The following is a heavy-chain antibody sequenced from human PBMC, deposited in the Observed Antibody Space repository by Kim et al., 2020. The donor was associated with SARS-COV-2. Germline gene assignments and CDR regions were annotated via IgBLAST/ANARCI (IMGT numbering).Heavy chain of an antibody. CDR2: IYYSGST. CDR1: GGSISSYY. D-gene: IGHD1-26*01. Sequence: SETLSLTCTVSGGSISSYYWSWIRQPPGKGLEWIGYIYYSGSTNYNPSLKSRVTISVDTSKNQFSLKLSSVTAADTAVYYCARESSIVGGLSGAFDIWGQGTMVTVSS. V-gene: IGHV4-59*01. CDR3: ARESSIVGGLSGAFDI. J-gene: IGHJ3*02.